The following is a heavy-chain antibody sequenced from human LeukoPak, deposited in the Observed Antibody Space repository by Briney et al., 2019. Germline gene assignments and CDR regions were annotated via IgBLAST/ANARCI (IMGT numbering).Heavy chain of an antibody. V-gene: IGHV3-48*01. Sequence: GGSLRLSCAASGFTFNTYTMNWVRQAPGKGLEWVSYISGSSDIIDYADSVRGRFTISRDDAKNSLYLQMNSLRAEDTAVYYCAKSKYSSSPLNIWGQGTMVTVSS. D-gene: IGHD6-13*01. J-gene: IGHJ3*02. CDR2: ISGSSDII. CDR3: AKSKYSSSPLNI. CDR1: GFTFNTYT.